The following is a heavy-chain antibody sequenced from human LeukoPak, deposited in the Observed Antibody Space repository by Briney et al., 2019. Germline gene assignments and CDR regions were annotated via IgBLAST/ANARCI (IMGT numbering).Heavy chain of an antibody. CDR3: ARSWNYSFNFDY. CDR2: IYYSGST. D-gene: IGHD1-7*01. J-gene: IGHJ4*02. V-gene: IGHV4-31*03. Sequence: PSQTLSLTCTVSGGSISGGGYYWSWIRQHPGKGLEWIGYIYYSGSTYYNPSLKSRVTISVDTSKNQFSLKLSSVTAADTAVYYCARSWNYSFNFDYWGQGTLVTVSS. CDR1: GGSISGGGYY.